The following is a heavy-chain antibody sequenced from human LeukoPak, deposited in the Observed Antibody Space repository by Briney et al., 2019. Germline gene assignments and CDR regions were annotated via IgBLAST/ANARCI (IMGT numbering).Heavy chain of an antibody. Sequence: GGSLRLSCAASGFTFSSYSMNWVRQAPGKGLEWVSSISSSSSYVYYADSVEGRFSISRDNAKNSLYLQMNSLRAEDTAVYYCARSHWNDVRYFDYWGQGTLVTVSS. V-gene: IGHV3-21*01. CDR1: GFTFSSYS. D-gene: IGHD1-1*01. CDR2: ISSSSSYV. CDR3: ARSHWNDVRYFDY. J-gene: IGHJ4*02.